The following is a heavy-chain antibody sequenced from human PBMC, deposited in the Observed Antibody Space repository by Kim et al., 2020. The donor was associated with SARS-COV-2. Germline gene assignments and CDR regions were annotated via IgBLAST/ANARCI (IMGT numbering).Heavy chain of an antibody. V-gene: IGHV3-11*01. CDR1: GFTFSDYY. CDR3: ARGEIDILTGYYKPHYYYMDV. J-gene: IGHJ6*03. D-gene: IGHD3-9*01. CDR2: ISSSGSTI. Sequence: GGSLRLSCAASGFTFSDYYMSWIRQAPGKGLEWVSYISSSGSTIYYADSVKGRFTISRDNAKNSLYLQMNSLRAEDTAVYYCARGEIDILTGYYKPHYYYMDVWGKGTTVTVSS.